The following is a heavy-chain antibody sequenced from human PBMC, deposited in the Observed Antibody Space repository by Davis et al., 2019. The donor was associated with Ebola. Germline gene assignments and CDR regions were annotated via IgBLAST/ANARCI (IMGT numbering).Heavy chain of an antibody. J-gene: IGHJ4*02. Sequence: ASVKVSCKASGYTFTTYDINWVRQATGQGLEWMGWMNPNSGYTGYAQKFQGRATMTTDTSTSTAYMEVRSLRSDDTATYYCSTGQWLPFGDHWGQGTLVAVSS. CDR2: MNPNSGYT. CDR1: GYTFTTYD. V-gene: IGHV1-8*01. CDR3: STGQWLPFGDH. D-gene: IGHD6-19*01.